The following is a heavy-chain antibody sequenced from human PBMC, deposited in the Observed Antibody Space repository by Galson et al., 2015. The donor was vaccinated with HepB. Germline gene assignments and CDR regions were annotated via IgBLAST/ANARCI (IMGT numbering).Heavy chain of an antibody. Sequence: SLRLSCASSGFSFSNYAIHWVRQAPGKGLEWMAVISYDGSFKYYSDSVKGRFTVSRDPSRSILYLQMNSLRVDNTAVYYCAKGGPGRITMMVSRSLGFYPWGPGALVIVSS. CDR1: GFSFSNYA. CDR2: ISYDGSFK. D-gene: IGHD3-22*01. CDR3: AKGGPGRITMMVSRSLGFYP. V-gene: IGHV3-30*18. J-gene: IGHJ5*02.